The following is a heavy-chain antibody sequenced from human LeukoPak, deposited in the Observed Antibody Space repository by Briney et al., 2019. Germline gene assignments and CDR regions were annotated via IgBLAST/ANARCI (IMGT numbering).Heavy chain of an antibody. V-gene: IGHV1-69*04. D-gene: IGHD1-26*01. CDR1: GGTFSSYT. CDR2: IIPILGIA. J-gene: IGHJ4*02. CDR3: ARDQDGELNFDY. Sequence: ASVKVSCKASGGTFSSYTISWVRQAPGQGLEWMGRIIPILGIANYAQKFQGRVTITADKSTSTAYMELSSLRSEDTAVYYCARDQDGELNFDYCGEGALVTVSS.